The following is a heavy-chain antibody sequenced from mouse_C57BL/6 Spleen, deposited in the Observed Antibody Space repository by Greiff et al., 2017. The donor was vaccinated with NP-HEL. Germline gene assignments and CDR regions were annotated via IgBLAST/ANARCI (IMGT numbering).Heavy chain of an antibody. D-gene: IGHD2-1*01. CDR3: ARQGVYGNYGIYAMDY. CDR1: GYTFTSYW. Sequence: QVHVKQPGAELVMPGASVKLSCKASGYTFTSYWMHWVKQRPGQGLEWIGEIDPSDSYTNYNQKFKGKSTLTVDKSSSTAYMQLSSLTSEDSAVYYCARQGVYGNYGIYAMDYWGQGTSVTVSS. CDR2: IDPSDSYT. V-gene: IGHV1-69*01. J-gene: IGHJ4*01.